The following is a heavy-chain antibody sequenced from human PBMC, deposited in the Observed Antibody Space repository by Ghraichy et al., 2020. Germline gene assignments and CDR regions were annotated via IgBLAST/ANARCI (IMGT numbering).Heavy chain of an antibody. V-gene: IGHV3-30-3*01. J-gene: IGHJ4*02. Sequence: GGSLRLSCAASAFTFSRYGLHWVRQAPGKGLEWVAVISNDGTNHYYADSVKGRFTISRDNSKNTVFLQMNSLRPEDTAVYYCARDENGGSYYAYIDYWGQGTLVTVSS. CDR2: ISNDGTNH. D-gene: IGHD1-26*01. CDR3: ARDENGGSYYAYIDY. CDR1: AFTFSRYG.